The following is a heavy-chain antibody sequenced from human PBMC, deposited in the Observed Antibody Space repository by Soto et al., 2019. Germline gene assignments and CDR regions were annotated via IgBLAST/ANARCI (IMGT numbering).Heavy chain of an antibody. D-gene: IGHD2-15*01. Sequence: ASVKVSCKASGYTFTSYGISWVRQAPGQGLEWMGWISAYNGNTNYAQKLQGRVTMTTDTSTSTAYMELRSLRPDDTAVYYCARDIVVVVAATINWFDPWGQGTLVTVSS. V-gene: IGHV1-18*01. CDR1: GYTFTSYG. CDR2: ISAYNGNT. J-gene: IGHJ5*02. CDR3: ARDIVVVVAATINWFDP.